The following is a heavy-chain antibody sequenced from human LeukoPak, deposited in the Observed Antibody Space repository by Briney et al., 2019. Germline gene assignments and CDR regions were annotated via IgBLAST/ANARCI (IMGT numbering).Heavy chain of an antibody. D-gene: IGHD3-16*02. V-gene: IGHV1-69*02. CDR1: GGTFSSNT. CDR2: IIPILGIA. CDR3: ARSLGELSFVDY. Sequence: SVKVSCKASGGTFSSNTISWVRQAPGQGLEWMGRIIPILGIANYAQKFQGRVTITADKSTSTAYMELSSLRSEDTAVYYCARSLGELSFVDYWGQGTLVTVSS. J-gene: IGHJ4*02.